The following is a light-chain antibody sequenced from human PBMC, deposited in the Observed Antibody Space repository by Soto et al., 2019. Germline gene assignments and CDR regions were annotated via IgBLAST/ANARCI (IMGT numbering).Light chain of an antibody. J-gene: IGLJ3*02. CDR3: ETWDSNTWV. CDR1: SGHSSYI. V-gene: IGLV4-60*02. Sequence: QLVLTQSSSASASLGSSVKLTCTLSSGHSSYIIAWHQQQPGKAPRYLMKLEGRGGYNRGSGVPDRFSGSSSGAARYLTISNLQFEDEADYYCETWDSNTWVFGGRTKVTVL. CDR2: LEGRGGY.